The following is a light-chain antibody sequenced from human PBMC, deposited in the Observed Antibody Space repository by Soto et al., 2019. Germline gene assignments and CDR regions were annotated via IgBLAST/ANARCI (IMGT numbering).Light chain of an antibody. CDR3: QQYGSSPT. CDR1: QSVNSNY. J-gene: IGKJ1*01. Sequence: EIVLTQSPGTLSLSPGERATLSCRSSQSVNSNYLAWYQQKPDQAPRLVIYDVSGRATGIPDRFSGSGSGTDFTLTISRLEPEDFAVYYCQQYGSSPTFGQGTKVEIK. CDR2: DVS. V-gene: IGKV3-20*01.